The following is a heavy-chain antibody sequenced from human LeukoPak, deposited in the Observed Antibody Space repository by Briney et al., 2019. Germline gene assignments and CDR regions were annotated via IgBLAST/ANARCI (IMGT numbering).Heavy chain of an antibody. CDR1: GGSISSYY. J-gene: IGHJ4*02. CDR2: IYTSGNT. D-gene: IGHD3-16*02. Sequence: SETLSLTCTVSGGSISSYYWSWIRQPAGKGLEWIGRIYTSGNTNYNPSLKSRVTMSVDTSKNQFSLKLSSVTAADTAVYYCARDLYDYVWGSYRGFDYWGQETLVTASS. CDR3: ARDLYDYVWGSYRGFDY. V-gene: IGHV4-4*07.